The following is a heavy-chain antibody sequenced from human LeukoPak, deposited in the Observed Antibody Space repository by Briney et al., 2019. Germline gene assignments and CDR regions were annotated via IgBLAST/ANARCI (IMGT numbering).Heavy chain of an antibody. D-gene: IGHD1-26*01. CDR2: IYPGDSDT. CDR3: ARPKILGATHPLHF. Sequence: GESLKISCQASGYLFTDYWIGWVRQMPGKGLEWMGIIYPGDSDTRYSPSFQGQVTISVDKSHHTAYLQWSSLKPSDTAIYYCARPKILGATHPLHFWGQGPLVTVSS. CDR1: GYLFTDYW. V-gene: IGHV5-51*01. J-gene: IGHJ4*02.